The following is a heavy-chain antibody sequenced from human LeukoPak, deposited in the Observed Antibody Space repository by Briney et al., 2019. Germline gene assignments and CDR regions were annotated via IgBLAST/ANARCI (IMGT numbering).Heavy chain of an antibody. Sequence: ASVKVSCKASGYTFTSYGISWVRRAPGQGLEWRGWISAYNGNTNYAQKLQGRVTMTTDTSTSTAYMELRSLRSDDTAVYYCARDLVGYNWNDKGGDYWGEGALVTVSS. CDR1: GYTFTSYG. J-gene: IGHJ4*02. D-gene: IGHD1-1*01. CDR2: ISAYNGNT. V-gene: IGHV1-18*04. CDR3: ARDLVGYNWNDKGGDY.